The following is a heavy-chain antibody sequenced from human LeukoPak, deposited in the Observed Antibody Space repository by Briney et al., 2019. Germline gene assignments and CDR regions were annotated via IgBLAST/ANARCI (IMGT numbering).Heavy chain of an antibody. V-gene: IGHV5-51*01. CDR3: ARPPSEYRSGGSCYSDVGWFDP. Sequence: GESLKISCKGSGYSFTSYWTGWVRQLPGKGLEWMGIIYPGDSDTRYSPSFQGQVTISADKSISTAYLQWSSLKASDTAMYYCARPPSEYRSGGSCYSDVGWFDPWGQGTLVTVSS. J-gene: IGHJ5*02. CDR2: IYPGDSDT. D-gene: IGHD2-15*01. CDR1: GYSFTSYW.